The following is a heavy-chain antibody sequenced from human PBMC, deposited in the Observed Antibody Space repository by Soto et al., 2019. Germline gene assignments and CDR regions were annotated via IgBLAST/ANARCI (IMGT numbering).Heavy chain of an antibody. Sequence: QVQLVESGGGVVQPGRSLRLSCAASGFTFSSYGMHWVRQAPGKGLEWVAVISYDGSNKYYADSVKGRFTISRDNSKNTLYLQMNSLRAEDTAVYYCEKDLMVRGAQGGQGTLVTVSS. CDR1: GFTFSSYG. V-gene: IGHV3-30*18. CDR3: EKDLMVRGAQ. CDR2: ISYDGSNK. J-gene: IGHJ4*02. D-gene: IGHD3-10*01.